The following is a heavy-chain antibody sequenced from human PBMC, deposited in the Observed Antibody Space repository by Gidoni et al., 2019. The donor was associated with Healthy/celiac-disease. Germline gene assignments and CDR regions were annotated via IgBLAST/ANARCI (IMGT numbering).Heavy chain of an antibody. V-gene: IGHV4-34*01. CDR2: INHSGST. Sequence: QVQLQQWGAGLLNPSETLSLTCAVYGGSFRGYYWSSIRPPPGKGLGWIGEINHSGSTNYNPSLKSRVTIAVDTSKNQFSLKLSYVTAADTAVYYWAGGSVTRSWPSYYYYGMDVWGQGTTVTVSS. CDR3: AGGSVTRSWPSYYYYGMDV. J-gene: IGHJ6*02. CDR1: GGSFRGYY. D-gene: IGHD6-13*01.